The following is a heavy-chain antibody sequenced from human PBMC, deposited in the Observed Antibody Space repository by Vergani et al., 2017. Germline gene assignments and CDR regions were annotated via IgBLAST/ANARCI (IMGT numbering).Heavy chain of an antibody. CDR1: GFTFSSYW. J-gene: IGHJ4*02. Sequence: EVQLVESGGGLVQPGGSLRLSCAASGFTFSSYWMSWVRQAPGKGLEWVANIKQDGSEKYYVDSVKGRFTISRDNAKNSLYLQMNSLRAEDTAVYYCARDLDSSGYYYPNPLYYFDYWGQGTLVTVSS. D-gene: IGHD3-22*01. V-gene: IGHV3-7*01. CDR2: IKQDGSEK. CDR3: ARDLDSSGYYYPNPLYYFDY.